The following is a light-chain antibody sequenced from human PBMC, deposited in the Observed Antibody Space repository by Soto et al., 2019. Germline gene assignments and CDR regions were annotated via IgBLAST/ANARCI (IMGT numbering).Light chain of an antibody. CDR2: HVS. J-gene: IGLJ1*01. V-gene: IGLV2-14*01. CDR3: YSYTTSSTYV. Sequence: QSALTQPASVSGSPGQSITISCTGTSSDVGAYNYVSWYQQHPAKIPKLMIYHVSNRPSGVSDRFSGSKSGNTASLTISGRQAEDEADYYCYSYTTSSTYVFGTGTQLTVL. CDR1: SSDVGAYNY.